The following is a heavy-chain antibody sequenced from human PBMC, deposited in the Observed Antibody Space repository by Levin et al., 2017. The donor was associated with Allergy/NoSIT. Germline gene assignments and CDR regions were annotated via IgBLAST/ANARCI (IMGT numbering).Heavy chain of an antibody. CDR2: IHSSGTT. D-gene: IGHD2-21*01. CDR3: ARYFCAADDTCHYFEY. CDR1: AGSINGYY. V-gene: IGHV4-59*01. J-gene: IGHJ4*02. Sequence: LSCTVSAGSINGYYWSWIRQPPGKGLEWIGYIHSSGTTHNNPSLNSRVTFSVDTSTNQFSLTLTSVTAADTAMYYCARYFCAADDTCHYFEYWGQGIMVTVSS.